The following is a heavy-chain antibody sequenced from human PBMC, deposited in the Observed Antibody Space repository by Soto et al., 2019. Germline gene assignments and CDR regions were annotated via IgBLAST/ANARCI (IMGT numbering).Heavy chain of an antibody. V-gene: IGHV3-30-3*01. CDR2: ISYDGSNK. Sequence: GGSLRLSCAASGFTFSSYAMHWVRQAPGKGLEWVAVISYDGSNKYYADSVKGRFTISRDNSKNTLYLQMNSLRAEDTAVYYCARDGGSGWYYYYYGMDVWGQGTTVTVSS. J-gene: IGHJ6*02. D-gene: IGHD6-19*01. CDR1: GFTFSSYA. CDR3: ARDGGSGWYYYYYGMDV.